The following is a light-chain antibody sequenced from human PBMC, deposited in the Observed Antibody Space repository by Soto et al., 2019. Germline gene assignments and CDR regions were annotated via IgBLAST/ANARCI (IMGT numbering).Light chain of an antibody. CDR2: GNS. V-gene: IGLV1-40*01. Sequence: QSVLTQPPSVSGAPGQRVTISCTGSSSNIGAGYDVHWYQQLPGTAPKHLIYGNSNRPSGDPDRLSGSKSGTSASPAITGLQAEDEADYYCQSYDSSLSGPVFGGGTKLTVL. J-gene: IGLJ2*01. CDR1: SSNIGAGYD. CDR3: QSYDSSLSGPV.